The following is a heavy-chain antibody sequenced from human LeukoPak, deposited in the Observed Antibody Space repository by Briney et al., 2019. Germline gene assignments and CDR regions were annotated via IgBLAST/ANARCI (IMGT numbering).Heavy chain of an antibody. Sequence: GGSLRLSCAASGFTFTTYTMSWVRQAPGKGLEWVSYITGDNNFIDYADSVKGRFTISRDNARNSLYLQMNSLRDEDTAVYYCARVGRGVYGMDVWGQGTTVTVSS. CDR2: ITGDNNFI. D-gene: IGHD3-10*01. CDR1: GFTFTTYT. J-gene: IGHJ6*02. CDR3: ARVGRGVYGMDV. V-gene: IGHV3-48*02.